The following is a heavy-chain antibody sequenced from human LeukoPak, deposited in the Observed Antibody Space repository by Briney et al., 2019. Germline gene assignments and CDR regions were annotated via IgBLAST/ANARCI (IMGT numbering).Heavy chain of an antibody. J-gene: IGHJ6*03. D-gene: IGHD2-2*01. CDR1: DYSISSGFY. CDR3: AGSTSQNYYYMDV. CDR2: IYHSGST. V-gene: IGHV4-38-2*02. Sequence: KPSETLSLTCTVSDYSISSGFYWGWVRQPPGKGLEWIGTIYHSGSTYYKPSLKSRVTISLDTSKNQLSLKLNSATAADTAVYYCAGSTSQNYYYMDVWDKGATVTVSS.